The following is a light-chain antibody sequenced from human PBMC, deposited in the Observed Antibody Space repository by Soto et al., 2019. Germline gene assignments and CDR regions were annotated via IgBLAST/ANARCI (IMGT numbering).Light chain of an antibody. CDR3: QQYGSSPWT. Sequence: EILLTQFPRTLSLSPGERAPLSFTASQSVSSSYLAWYQQKPGQAPRLLIYGASSRATGIPDRFSGSGSGTDFTLTISRLEPEDFAVYYCQQYGSSPWTFGQGTKVDIK. CDR1: QSVSSSY. J-gene: IGKJ1*01. V-gene: IGKV3-20*01. CDR2: GAS.